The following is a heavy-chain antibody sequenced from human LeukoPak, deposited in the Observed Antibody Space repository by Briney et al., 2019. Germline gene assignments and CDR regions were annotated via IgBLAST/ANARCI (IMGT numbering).Heavy chain of an antibody. CDR3: AKVTNWDYDFWSGYRINYYFDY. Sequence: GGSLRLSCAAPGFTFSSHAMSWVRQAPGKGLEWVSSIDISGSNTYYADSVKGRFTISRDNSKNTLHLQMNSLRAEDTAVYYCAKVTNWDYDFWSGYRINYYFDYWGQGTLVTVSS. V-gene: IGHV3-23*05. D-gene: IGHD3-3*01. CDR2: IDISGSNT. J-gene: IGHJ4*02. CDR1: GFTFSSHA.